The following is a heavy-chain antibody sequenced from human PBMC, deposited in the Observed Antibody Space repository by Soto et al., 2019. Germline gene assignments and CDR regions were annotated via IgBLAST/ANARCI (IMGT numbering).Heavy chain of an antibody. Sequence: GGSLRLSCVGSGFTFSTYSINWVRQAPGKGPEWVSSISSRSDIYYADSVKGRFTISRDNAKNSVSLQMNSLRAEDTAVYYCAREYTAWPLAYGLDVWGQGTTVTVSS. CDR3: AREYTAWPLAYGLDV. D-gene: IGHD2-2*02. J-gene: IGHJ6*02. CDR2: ISSRSDI. V-gene: IGHV3-21*01. CDR1: GFTFSTYS.